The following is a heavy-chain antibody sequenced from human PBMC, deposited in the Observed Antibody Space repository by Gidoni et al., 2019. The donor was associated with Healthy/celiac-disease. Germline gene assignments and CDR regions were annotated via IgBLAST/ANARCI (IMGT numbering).Heavy chain of an antibody. J-gene: IGHJ6*02. CDR1: GFTFSDYY. V-gene: IGHV3-11*01. CDR2: ISSSGSTI. D-gene: IGHD3-3*01. CDR3: ARDSSVNYDFWSGYYTSGMDV. Sequence: QVHLVESGGGLVKPGGSLRLSCAASGFTFSDYYMSWIRQAPGKGLEWVSYISSSGSTIYYADSVKVRFTISRDNAKNSRYLQMNSLRAEDTAVYYCARDSSVNYDFWSGYYTSGMDVWGQGTTVTVSS.